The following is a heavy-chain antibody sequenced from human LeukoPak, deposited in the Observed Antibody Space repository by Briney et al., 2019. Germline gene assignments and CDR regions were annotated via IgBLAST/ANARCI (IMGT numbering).Heavy chain of an antibody. J-gene: IGHJ5*02. CDR1: GGSISSGDYY. V-gene: IGHV4-30-4*01. D-gene: IGHD6-19*01. CDR3: ARSIRAWLVLEGIDWFDP. Sequence: SETLSLTCTVSGGSISSGDYYWSWIRQTPGKGLEWIGYIYYSGSTYYNPSLKSRVTISVDTSKNQFSLKLSSVTAADTAVYYCARSIRAWLVLEGIDWFDPWGQGTLVTVSS. CDR2: IYYSGST.